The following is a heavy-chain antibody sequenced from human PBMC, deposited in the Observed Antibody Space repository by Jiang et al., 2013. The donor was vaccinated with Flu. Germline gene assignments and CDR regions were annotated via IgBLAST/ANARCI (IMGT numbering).Heavy chain of an antibody. Sequence: LVEVWSRGEKDPGEVSVRSPVRGSGYSFTSYWDRAGCARCPGKGLEWMGIIYPGDSDTRYSPSFQGQVTISADKSISTAYLQWSSLKASDTAMYYCARLTVAVDIDYWGQGTLVTVSS. D-gene: IGHD6-19*01. J-gene: IGHJ4*02. CDR2: IYPGDSDT. CDR1: GYSFTSYW. CDR3: ARLTVAVDIDY. V-gene: IGHV5-51*03.